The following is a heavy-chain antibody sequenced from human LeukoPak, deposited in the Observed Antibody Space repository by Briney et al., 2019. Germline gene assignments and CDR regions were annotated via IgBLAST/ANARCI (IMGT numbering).Heavy chain of an antibody. D-gene: IGHD3-9*01. Sequence: ASVKVSCKASGYTFTGYYMHWVRQAPGQGLEWMGWINPNSGGTNYAQKFQGWVTMTTDTSTSTAYMELRSLRSDDTAVYYCARVDDILTGYGYWGQGTLVTVSS. CDR1: GYTFTGYY. V-gene: IGHV1-2*04. CDR3: ARVDDILTGYGY. CDR2: INPNSGGT. J-gene: IGHJ4*02.